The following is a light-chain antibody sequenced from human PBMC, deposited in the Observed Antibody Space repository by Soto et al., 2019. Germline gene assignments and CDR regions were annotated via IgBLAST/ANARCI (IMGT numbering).Light chain of an antibody. V-gene: IGLV2-14*01. CDR3: SSYTSSHTYV. CDR1: SSDVGGYNY. Sequence: QSALTQPATMSGSPGQSITVSCTGTSSDVGGYNYVSWYQQHPGKAPKLMIYEVSNRPSGVSNRFSGSKSGNTASLTISGLQAEDEAGYFCSSYTSSHTYVFGSGTKVTVL. CDR2: EVS. J-gene: IGLJ1*01.